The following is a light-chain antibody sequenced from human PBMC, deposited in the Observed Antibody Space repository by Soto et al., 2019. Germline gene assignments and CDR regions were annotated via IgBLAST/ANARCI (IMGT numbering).Light chain of an antibody. CDR3: KQHNNGPPT. CDR1: QSVSSN. CDR2: GAY. V-gene: IGKV3-15*01. Sequence: EIVRKKAPDRLCVSLGERAILSCRASQSVSSNLAWYQQKPGQAPRLLIYGAYTRATGIPARFSGSGSGTEFTLTIRSLQSEDFAAYYCKQHNNGPPTFGQGTKVDIK. J-gene: IGKJ1*01.